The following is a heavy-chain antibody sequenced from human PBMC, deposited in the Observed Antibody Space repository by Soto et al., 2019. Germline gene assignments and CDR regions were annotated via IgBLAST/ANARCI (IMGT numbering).Heavy chain of an antibody. CDR3: AQDLGRGMVYAIYYYYGMDV. CDR1: GFTFSSYG. D-gene: IGHD2-8*01. J-gene: IGHJ6*02. Sequence: PGGSLRLSCAASGFTFSSYGMHWVRQAPGKGLEWVAVISYDGSNKYYADSVKGRFTISRDNSKNTLYLQMNSLRAEDTAVYYCAQDLGRGMVYAIYYYYGMDVWGQGTTVTVSS. CDR2: ISYDGSNK. V-gene: IGHV3-30*18.